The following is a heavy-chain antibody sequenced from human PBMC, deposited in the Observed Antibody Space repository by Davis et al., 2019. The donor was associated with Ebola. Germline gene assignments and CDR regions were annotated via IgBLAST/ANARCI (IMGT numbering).Heavy chain of an antibody. CDR3: ARGDKTDIVVVVAATGVYGMDV. Sequence: GGSLRLSCAASGFTFSSYSMNWVRQAPGKGLEWVSSISSSSSYIYYADSVKGRFTISRDNAKNSLYLQMNSLRAEDTAVYYCARGDKTDIVVVVAATGVYGMDVWGQGTTVTVSS. CDR1: GFTFSSYS. V-gene: IGHV3-21*01. CDR2: ISSSSSYI. D-gene: IGHD2-15*01. J-gene: IGHJ6*02.